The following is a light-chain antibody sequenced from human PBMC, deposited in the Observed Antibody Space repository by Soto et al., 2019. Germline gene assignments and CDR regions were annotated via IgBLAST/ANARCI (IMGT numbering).Light chain of an antibody. J-gene: IGKJ1*01. CDR2: DAS. Sequence: EIVLTQSPGTLSLSPGDRVTLSCRASQSLSSGYLAWYQQKFGQAPRLLIYDASRRATGIPERFSGSGSGTDFTLTINRLEPEDFAVYYCQQYGSSPTFGLGTKGGYQ. V-gene: IGKV3-20*01. CDR3: QQYGSSPT. CDR1: QSLSSGY.